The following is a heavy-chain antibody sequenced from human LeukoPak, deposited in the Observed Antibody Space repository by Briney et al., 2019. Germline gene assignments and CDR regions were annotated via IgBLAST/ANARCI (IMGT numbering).Heavy chain of an antibody. D-gene: IGHD6-19*01. Sequence: GGSLRLSCAASGFTVDSNYMTWVRQAPGKGLKWVSVIYSGGSTYYADSVKGRFTISRDNSKNTLHLQMNSLRAEDTAVYYCAKEAVAGTLDHWGQGTLVTVSS. CDR1: GFTVDSNY. V-gene: IGHV3-66*01. CDR3: AKEAVAGTLDH. CDR2: IYSGGST. J-gene: IGHJ4*02.